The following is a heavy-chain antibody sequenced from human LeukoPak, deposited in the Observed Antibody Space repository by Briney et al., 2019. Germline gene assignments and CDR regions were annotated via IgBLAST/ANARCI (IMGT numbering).Heavy chain of an antibody. CDR2: ISWNSGSI. CDR3: AKDISPVEGAFDY. V-gene: IGHV3-9*01. CDR1: GFHFDDYA. Sequence: PGGSLRLPCAASGFHFDDYAMQWVRQAPGKGLEWVSGISWNSGSIGYADSVKGRFTISRDNAKNSLYLQMNSLRTEDTALYYCAKDISPVEGAFDYWGQGTLVTVSS. D-gene: IGHD1-26*01. J-gene: IGHJ4*02.